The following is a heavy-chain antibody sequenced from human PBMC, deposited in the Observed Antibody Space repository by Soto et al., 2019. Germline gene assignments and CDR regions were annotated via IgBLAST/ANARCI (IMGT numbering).Heavy chain of an antibody. J-gene: IGHJ4*02. D-gene: IGHD3-16*01. CDR1: GGSTSSDNY. CDR3: AREGGESSDGLYYFDS. Sequence: SETLSLTCTVSGGSTSSDNYWSWIRQPPGKGLEWIGHIYYSGNTDYNPSLKGRLAISIDTSKNQFSLKLSSVTAADTAVYFCAREGGESSDGLYYFDSWGRGSLVTVSS. V-gene: IGHV4-30-4*01. CDR2: IYYSGNT.